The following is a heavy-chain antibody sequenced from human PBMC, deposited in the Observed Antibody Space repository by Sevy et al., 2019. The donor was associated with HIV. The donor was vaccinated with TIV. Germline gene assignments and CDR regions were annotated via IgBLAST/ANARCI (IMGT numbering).Heavy chain of an antibody. J-gene: IGHJ3*02. D-gene: IGHD3-10*01. CDR2: IKQDGSER. V-gene: IGHV3-7*01. CDR1: GFTFSSYW. CDR3: VSGYYGSGSYYEDAFDI. Sequence: GGSLRLSCAASGFTFSSYWMNWVRQAPGKGLEWVAYIKQDGSERYYVDSVKGRFTISRDNAKNSLYLQMNSLRAEDTAVYYCVSGYYGSGSYYEDAFDIWGQGTMVTVSS.